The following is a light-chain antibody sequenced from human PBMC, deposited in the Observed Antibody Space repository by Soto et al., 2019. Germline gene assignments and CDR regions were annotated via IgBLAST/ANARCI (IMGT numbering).Light chain of an antibody. J-gene: IGLJ1*01. CDR1: SSDVGGYNY. Sequence: QSALTQPRSVSGSPGQSVTISCTGPSSDVGGYNYVSWYQQHPGNAPKLMIYHVNKRPSGVPDRFSGSKSGNTASLTISGLQAEDEADYYCCSYVSRNTFLDVFGTGTKLTVL. V-gene: IGLV2-11*01. CDR3: CSYVSRNTFLDV. CDR2: HVN.